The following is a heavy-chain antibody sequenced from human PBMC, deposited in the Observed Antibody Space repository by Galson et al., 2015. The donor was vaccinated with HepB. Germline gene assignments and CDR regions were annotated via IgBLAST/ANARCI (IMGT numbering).Heavy chain of an antibody. CDR2: IWGSGKTK. J-gene: IGHJ4*02. D-gene: IGHD3-16*01. V-gene: IGHV3-33*08. Sequence: SLRLSCAVSGFRFKDYGMHWVRQAPGKGLEWVAVIWGSGKTKQYLESVRGRFTISRDNYRNRMFLQMNSLRVDDTGVYFCARDRGSDDPIVLWGRGTPVTVTS. CDR3: ARDRGSDDPIVL. CDR1: GFRFKDYG.